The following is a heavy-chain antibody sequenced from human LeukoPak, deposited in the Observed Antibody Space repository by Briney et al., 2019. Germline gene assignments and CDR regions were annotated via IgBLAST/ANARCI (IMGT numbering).Heavy chain of an antibody. CDR3: ARESKYSGYPFDY. D-gene: IGHD5-12*01. V-gene: IGHV3-7*01. CDR1: GFTFNSYW. CDR2: INQDGSEK. Sequence: AGGSLRLSCAASGFTFNSYWMSWVRQAPGKGLEWVANINQDGSEKYYVDSVKGRFTISRDNAKNSLYLQMNSLRAEDTAVYYCARESKYSGYPFDYWGQGTLVTVSS. J-gene: IGHJ4*02.